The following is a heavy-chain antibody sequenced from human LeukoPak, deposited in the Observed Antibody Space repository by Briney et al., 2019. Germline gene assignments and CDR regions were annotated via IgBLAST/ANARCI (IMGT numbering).Heavy chain of an antibody. Sequence: GSLRLSCAASGFTFSNVYMSWVRQAPGKGLEWVGRIKSKLDGGTTDYAAPVKGRFTISRDDSKNTLYLQMNSLKTEDTAVYYCTTESVGYCSSTSCYGYFQHWGQGTLVTVSS. D-gene: IGHD2-2*01. V-gene: IGHV3-15*01. J-gene: IGHJ1*01. CDR1: GFTFSNVY. CDR2: IKSKLDGGTT. CDR3: TTESVGYCSSTSCYGYFQH.